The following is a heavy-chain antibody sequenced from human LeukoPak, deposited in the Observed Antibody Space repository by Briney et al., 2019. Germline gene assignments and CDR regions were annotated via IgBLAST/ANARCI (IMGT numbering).Heavy chain of an antibody. J-gene: IGHJ5*02. CDR1: GGSISSYY. CDR2: IYYSGST. CDR3: ARAHKQTMVRGPSGFDP. D-gene: IGHD3-10*01. Sequence: SETLSLTCTVSGGSISSYYWSWIRQAPGKGLEWIGYIYYSGSTNYNHSLKSRVTISVDTSKNQFSLKLSSVTAADTAVYYCARAHKQTMVRGPSGFDPWGQGTLVTVSS. V-gene: IGHV4-59*01.